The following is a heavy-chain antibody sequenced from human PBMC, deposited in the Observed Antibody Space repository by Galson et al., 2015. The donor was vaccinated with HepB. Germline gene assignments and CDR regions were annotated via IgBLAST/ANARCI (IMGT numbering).Heavy chain of an antibody. CDR1: GFTFSGSA. CDR2: IRSKATNYAA. V-gene: IGHV3-73*01. J-gene: IGHJ4*02. CDR3: VRSGDFSGYSSR. Sequence: LRLSCAASGFTFSGSAIHWVRQASGQGPEWIGHIRSKATNYAAIYVQSLKGRFTISRDDSKNMAYLHMRSLKTDDTAVYYCVRSGDFSGYSSRWGQGTLVTVSS. D-gene: IGHD6-13*01.